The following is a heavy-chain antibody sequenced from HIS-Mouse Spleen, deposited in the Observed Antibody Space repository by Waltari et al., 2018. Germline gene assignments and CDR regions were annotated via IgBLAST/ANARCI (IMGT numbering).Heavy chain of an antibody. CDR3: ARSGFVAAAGTIDY. CDR2: TYYRSKWYN. J-gene: IGHJ4*02. CDR1: GGSVSSNSAD. V-gene: IGHV6-1*01. Sequence: QVHLQQSGPGLVKPSQTLSLTCAISGGSVSSNSADWNWIRQSPSRGLEWLGRTYYRSKWYNDYAVSVKSRTTIHPDTSKNQFSLQLNSVTPEDTAVYYCARSGFVAAAGTIDYWGQGTLVTVSS. D-gene: IGHD6-13*01.